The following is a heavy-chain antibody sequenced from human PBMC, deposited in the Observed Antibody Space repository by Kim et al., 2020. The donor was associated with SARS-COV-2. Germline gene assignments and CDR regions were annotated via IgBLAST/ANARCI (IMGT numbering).Heavy chain of an antibody. CDR3: ARDYGGKSWSFDL. J-gene: IGHJ2*01. Sequence: GGSLRLSCAASGFTFSDYSMNWVRQAPGKGLEWGSSISIRSTYVYYADSVKGRFTISRENAKNSLYLQMNNLRAEDTAMYYCARDYGGKSWSFDLWGRGTLVTVSS. CDR2: ISIRSTYV. D-gene: IGHD4-17*01. V-gene: IGHV3-21*01. CDR1: GFTFSDYS.